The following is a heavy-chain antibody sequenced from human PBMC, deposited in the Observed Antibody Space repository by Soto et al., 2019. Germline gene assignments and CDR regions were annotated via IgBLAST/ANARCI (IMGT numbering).Heavy chain of an antibody. V-gene: IGHV1-46*01. J-gene: IGHJ6*02. Sequence: GASVKVSCKASGYTFTSYYMHWVRQAPGQGLEWMGIINPSGGSTSYAQKFQGRVTMTRDTSTSTVYMELSSLRSEDTAVYYCARESTVAAAGDHYYYYGMDVWGQGTTVTVSS. D-gene: IGHD6-13*01. CDR3: ARESTVAAAGDHYYYYGMDV. CDR2: INPSGGST. CDR1: GYTFTSYY.